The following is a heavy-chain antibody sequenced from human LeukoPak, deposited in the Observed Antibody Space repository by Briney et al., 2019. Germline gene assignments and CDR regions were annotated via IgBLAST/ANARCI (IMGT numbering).Heavy chain of an antibody. V-gene: IGHV3-20*04. Sequence: GGSLRLSCAASGFNFDDYGMTWVRHIPGKGLEWVAGVNSDGRSAGYAASVRGRFTISRDNAKHSLYLEMGSLRLEDTAFYYCTRGYSTRHFPFDSWGQGTLVTVSS. D-gene: IGHD6-13*01. CDR2: VNSDGRSA. J-gene: IGHJ4*02. CDR1: GFNFDDYG. CDR3: TRGYSTRHFPFDS.